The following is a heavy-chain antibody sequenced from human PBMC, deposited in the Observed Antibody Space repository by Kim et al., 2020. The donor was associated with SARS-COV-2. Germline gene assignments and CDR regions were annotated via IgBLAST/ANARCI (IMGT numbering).Heavy chain of an antibody. CDR3: ARVVYYDSSGYYYFDY. V-gene: IGHV4-39*07. CDR1: GGSISSSSYY. J-gene: IGHJ4*02. Sequence: SETLSLTCTVSGGSISSSSYYWGWIRQPPGKGLEWIGSIYYSGSTYYNPSLKSRVTISVDTSKNQFSLKLSSVTAADTAVYYCARVVYYDSSGYYYFDYWGQGTLVTVSS. D-gene: IGHD3-22*01. CDR2: IYYSGST.